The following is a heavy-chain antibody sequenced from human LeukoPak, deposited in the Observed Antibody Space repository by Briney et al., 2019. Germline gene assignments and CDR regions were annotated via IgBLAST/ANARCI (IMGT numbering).Heavy chain of an antibody. CDR2: IYPGDSDT. D-gene: IGHD3-22*01. Sequence: GESLKISCKGSGYNFTSYWIGWVRQMPGKGLEWMGIIYPGDSDTRYSPSFQGQVTISADKSISTAYLQWSSLKASDSAMYYCARRRRYDSSGYYYPDAFDIWGQGTMVTVSS. CDR3: ARRRRYDSSGYYYPDAFDI. V-gene: IGHV5-51*01. CDR1: GYNFTSYW. J-gene: IGHJ3*02.